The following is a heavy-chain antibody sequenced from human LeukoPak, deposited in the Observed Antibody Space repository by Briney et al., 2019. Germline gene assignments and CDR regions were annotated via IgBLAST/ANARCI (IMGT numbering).Heavy chain of an antibody. CDR1: GASLSDYY. CDR2: INHIGST. CDR3: ATLRLEATTIAFDV. J-gene: IGHJ3*01. V-gene: IGHV4-34*01. D-gene: IGHD1-14*01. Sequence: ASETLSLTCAVFGASLSDYYWTWIRQSPGEGLEWIGDINHIGSTNYNPSLKSRVTISLDTSKNQFSLKLHSVTAADTAVYYCATLRLEATTIAFDVWGPGTRVSVSS.